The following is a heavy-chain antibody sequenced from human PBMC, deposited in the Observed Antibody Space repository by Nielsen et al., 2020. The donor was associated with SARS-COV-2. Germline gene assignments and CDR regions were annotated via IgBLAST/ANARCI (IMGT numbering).Heavy chain of an antibody. D-gene: IGHD2-2*02. CDR3: ARSVRRGCSSTSCYTFSWFDP. J-gene: IGHJ5*02. CDR2: IFSNDEK. V-gene: IGHV2-26*01. Sequence: WIRQPPGKALEWLAHIFSNDEKSYSTSLKSRLTISKDTSKSQVVLTMTNMDPVDTGTYYCARSVRRGCSSTSCYTFSWFDPWGQGTLVTVSS.